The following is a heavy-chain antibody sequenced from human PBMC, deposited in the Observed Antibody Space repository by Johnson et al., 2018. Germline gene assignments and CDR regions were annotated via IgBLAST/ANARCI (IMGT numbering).Heavy chain of an antibody. V-gene: IGHV1-3*01. D-gene: IGHD2-15*01. J-gene: IGHJ6*03. CDR1: GYTFTSYA. CDR3: ARGPTDWKYCSGGSCLYYYYYYMDV. Sequence: QVQLVQSGAEVKKPGASVKVSCKASGYTFTSYAMHWVRQAPGQRLEWMGWINAGNGNTKYSQKFQGRVTITRDTSASTAYMGLSSLRSEETAVYYCARGPTDWKYCSGGSCLYYYYYYMDVWGKGTTVTVSS. CDR2: INAGNGNT.